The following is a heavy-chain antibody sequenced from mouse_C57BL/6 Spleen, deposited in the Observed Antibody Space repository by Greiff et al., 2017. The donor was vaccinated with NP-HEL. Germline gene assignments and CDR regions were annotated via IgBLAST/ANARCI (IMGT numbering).Heavy chain of an antibody. D-gene: IGHD1-1*01. CDR1: GYTFTSYW. J-gene: IGHJ1*03. CDR2: IDPSDSET. Sequence: QVQLQQPGAELVRPGSSVKLSCKASGYTFTSYWMHWVKQRPIQGLEWIGNIDPSDSETHYNQKFKDKATLTVDKSSSTAYMQLSSLTSEDSAVYYCARPGGSRDWYCDVWGTGTTVTVSS. V-gene: IGHV1-52*01. CDR3: ARPGGSRDWYCDV.